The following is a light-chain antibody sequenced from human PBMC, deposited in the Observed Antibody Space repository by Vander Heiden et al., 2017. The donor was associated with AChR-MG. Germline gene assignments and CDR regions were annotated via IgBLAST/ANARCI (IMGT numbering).Light chain of an antibody. CDR3: QQSDSTPLT. J-gene: IGKJ4*01. CDR1: QSISSY. CDR2: AAS. V-gene: IGKV1-39*01. Sequence: DIQMTQSLSSLSASVGDRVTITCRASQSISSYLNWYQQKPGKAPKLLIYAASSLQSGVPSRFSGSGSGTDFTLTISSLQPEDFATYYCQQSDSTPLTFDGGTKVEIK.